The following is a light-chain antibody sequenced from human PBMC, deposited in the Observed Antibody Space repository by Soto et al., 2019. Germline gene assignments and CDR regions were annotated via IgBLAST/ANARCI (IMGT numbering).Light chain of an antibody. CDR2: KAS. CDR3: QLYGSSSPWT. Sequence: EIQMSRSPSTLSASVGDRVTITCRASQSISRWLAWYQQKPGRAPKLLIYKASSLETGVPSRFSGSGSGTEFTLIISSLQPDDFASYYCQLYGSSSPWTFGQGTKLEIK. J-gene: IGKJ1*01. CDR1: QSISRW. V-gene: IGKV1-5*03.